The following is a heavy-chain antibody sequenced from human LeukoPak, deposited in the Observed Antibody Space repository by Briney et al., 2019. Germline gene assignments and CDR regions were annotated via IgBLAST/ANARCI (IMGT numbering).Heavy chain of an antibody. D-gene: IGHD4-11*01. Sequence: GGSLRLSCAASGFTFSSYGMHWVRQAPGKGLEWVAVISYDGSNKYYADSVKGRFTISRDNSKNTLYLQMNSLRAEDTAVYYCAKVARAYTVSEYYFDYWGQGTLVTVSS. CDR1: GFTFSSYG. CDR2: ISYDGSNK. V-gene: IGHV3-30*18. CDR3: AKVARAYTVSEYYFDY. J-gene: IGHJ4*02.